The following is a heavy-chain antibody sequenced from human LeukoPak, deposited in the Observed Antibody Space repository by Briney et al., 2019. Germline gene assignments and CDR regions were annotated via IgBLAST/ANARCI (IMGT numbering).Heavy chain of an antibody. J-gene: IGHJ4*02. D-gene: IGHD4-17*01. CDR3: ARFGDYGEY. CDR2: ISGNGSKT. Sequence: GGSLRLSCAASGFTFNTYTINWVRQAPGKGLEWVSGISGNGSKTFYTRSVRGRFTISRDNSRNTVFLHLDSLRAEDSALYSCARFGDYGEYWGQGTLVTVSS. V-gene: IGHV3-23*01. CDR1: GFTFNTYT.